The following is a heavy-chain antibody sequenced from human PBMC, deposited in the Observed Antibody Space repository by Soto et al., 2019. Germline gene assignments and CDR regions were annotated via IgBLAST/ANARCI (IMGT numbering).Heavy chain of an antibody. D-gene: IGHD4-17*01. CDR1: GFTFTSYA. CDR3: AKDLTVTTSLGRFDY. V-gene: IGHV3-23*01. J-gene: IGHJ4*02. CDR2: ISGSGGST. Sequence: GGSLRLSCAASGFTFTSYAMNWVRQAPGKGLEWVSAISGSGGSTYYADSVKGRFTISIDNSKNTLYLQMNSLRAEDTAVYYCAKDLTVTTSLGRFDYWGQGTLVTVSS.